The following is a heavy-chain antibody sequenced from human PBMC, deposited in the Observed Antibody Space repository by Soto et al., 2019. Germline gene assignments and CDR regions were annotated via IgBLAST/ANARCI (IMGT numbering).Heavy chain of an antibody. Sequence: QITLKESGPTVVKPTQTLTLTCTFSGFSLSTSGVGVGWIRQPPGKALECLALIYWDDDKRYTPSLKSRLTVTKDTYQNQVVLATTNTDPVDTATYYCARRLGDNSCYWNVGYFDSWGQGTLITVSS. CDR2: IYWDDDK. D-gene: IGHD2-15*01. V-gene: IGHV2-5*02. CDR3: ARRLGDNSCYWNVGYFDS. CDR1: GFSLSTSGVG. J-gene: IGHJ4*02.